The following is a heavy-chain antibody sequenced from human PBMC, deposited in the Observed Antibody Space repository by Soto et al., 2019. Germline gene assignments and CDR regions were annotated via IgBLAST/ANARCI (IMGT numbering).Heavy chain of an antibody. CDR1: GYTFTSYY. CDR3: ASQGDSSGYLNAFDI. V-gene: IGHV1-46*03. CDR2: INPSGGST. J-gene: IGHJ3*02. Sequence: ASVKVSCKASGYTFTSYYMHWVRQAPGQGLEWMGIINPSGGSTSYAQKFQGRVTMTRDTSTSTVYMELSSLRSEDTAVYYCASQGDSSGYLNAFDIWGQGTMVTVSS. D-gene: IGHD3-22*01.